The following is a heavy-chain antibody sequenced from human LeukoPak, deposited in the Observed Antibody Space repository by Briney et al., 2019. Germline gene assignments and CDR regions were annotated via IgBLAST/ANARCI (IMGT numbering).Heavy chain of an antibody. J-gene: IGHJ4*02. CDR1: GYTFTGYY. CDR3: ARDLGSIFGVVMKR. D-gene: IGHD3-3*02. V-gene: IGHV1-2*02. Sequence: ASVKVSCEASGYTFTGYYMHWVRQAPGQGLEWMGWINPNSGGTNYAQKFQGRVTMTRDTSICTAYMELSRLRSDDTAVYYCARDLGSIFGVVMKRWGQGTLVTVSS. CDR2: INPNSGGT.